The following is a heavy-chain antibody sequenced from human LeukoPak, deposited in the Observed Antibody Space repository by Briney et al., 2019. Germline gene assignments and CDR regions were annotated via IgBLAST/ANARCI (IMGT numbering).Heavy chain of an antibody. CDR1: GVSISSGGYY. CDR3: ARGAYDILTGYLDY. J-gene: IGHJ4*02. CDR2: IYYSGST. V-gene: IGHV4-31*03. D-gene: IGHD3-9*01. Sequence: PSETLSLTCTVSGVSISSGGYYWSWIRQHPGKGLEWIGYIYYSGSTYYNPSLKSRVTISVDTSKNQFSLKLSSVTAADTAVYYCARGAYDILTGYLDYWGQGTLVTVSS.